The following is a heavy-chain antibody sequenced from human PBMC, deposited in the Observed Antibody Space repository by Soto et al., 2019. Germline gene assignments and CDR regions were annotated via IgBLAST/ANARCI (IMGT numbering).Heavy chain of an antibody. J-gene: IGHJ5*02. CDR2: MSSDGSDK. CDR3: AKDEPKAIATSGYNWFDP. D-gene: IGHD2-15*01. Sequence: QVQLVESGGGVVQPGTSLRLSCVVSGFTFSSHAMHWVRQTPDKGLEWVAVMSSDGSDKFYADSVKGRFTVSRDNSKNTLYLQMDSLRIEDTAVYYCAKDEPKAIATSGYNWFDPWGQGTLVTVSS. V-gene: IGHV3-30*04. CDR1: GFTFSSHA.